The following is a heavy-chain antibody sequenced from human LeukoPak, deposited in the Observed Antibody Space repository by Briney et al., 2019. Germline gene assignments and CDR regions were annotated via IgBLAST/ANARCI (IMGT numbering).Heavy chain of an antibody. CDR3: ARISSSDWYNERGAFDV. D-gene: IGHD6-13*01. CDR2: VYYTGST. Sequence: SETLSLTCTVSGGSISSYYWSWVRQPPGKGLEWIGFVYYTGSTNYSPSLKSRVTISVDTSKNQFSLKLRSVTAADTAVYYCARISSSDWYNERGAFDVWGQGTMVTVSS. J-gene: IGHJ3*01. V-gene: IGHV4-59*01. CDR1: GGSISSYY.